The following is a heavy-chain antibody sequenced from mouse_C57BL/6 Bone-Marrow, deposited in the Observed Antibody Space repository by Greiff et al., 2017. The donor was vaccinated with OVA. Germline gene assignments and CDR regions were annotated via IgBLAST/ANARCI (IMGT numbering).Heavy chain of an antibody. CDR2: ISNLAYSI. J-gene: IGHJ4*01. V-gene: IGHV5-15*01. Sequence: EVKLQESGGGLVQPGGSLKLSCAASGFTFSDYGMAWVRQAPRKGPEWVAFISNLAYSIYYADTVTGRFTISRENAKNTLYLEMSSLRSEDTAMYYCARKDGGAMDYWGQGTSVTVSS. CDR3: ARKDGGAMDY. CDR1: GFTFSDYG.